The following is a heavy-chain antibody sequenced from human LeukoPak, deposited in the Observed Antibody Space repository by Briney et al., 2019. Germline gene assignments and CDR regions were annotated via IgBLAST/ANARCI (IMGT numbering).Heavy chain of an antibody. J-gene: IGHJ4*02. CDR2: ISGSGGST. V-gene: IGHV3-23*01. CDR1: GFTFSSYA. Sequence: GGSLRLSCAAPGFTFSSYAMSWVHQAPGRGLEWVSVISGSGGSTYYADSVKGRFTISRDNSKNTLYLQMNSLRAEDTAVYYCAKSDHLVGARPFDYWGQGTLVTVSS. D-gene: IGHD1-26*01. CDR3: AKSDHLVGARPFDY.